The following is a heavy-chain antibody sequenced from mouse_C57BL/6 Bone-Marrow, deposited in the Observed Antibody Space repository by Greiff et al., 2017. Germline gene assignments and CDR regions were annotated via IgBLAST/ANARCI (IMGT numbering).Heavy chain of an antibody. CDR3: ARGSGDCDGAWFAY. CDR1: GFNIKDYY. Sequence: DVQLQESGAELVKPGASVKLSCTASGFNIKDYYMHWVKQRTEQGLEWIGRIDPEDGDIKYAPTLQGKATITADPSTNTAYQQRSSLTSEDTAVNYCARGSGDCDGAWFAYWGQGTLVTVSA. J-gene: IGHJ3*01. D-gene: IGHD1-1*01. CDR2: IDPEDGDI. V-gene: IGHV14-2*01.